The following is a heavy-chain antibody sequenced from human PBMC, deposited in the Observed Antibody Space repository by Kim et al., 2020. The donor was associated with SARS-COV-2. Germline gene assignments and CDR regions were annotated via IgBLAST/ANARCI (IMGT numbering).Heavy chain of an antibody. D-gene: IGHD1-26*01. CDR2: IYYSGST. Sequence: SETLSLTCTVSGGSISSYYWSWIRQPPGKGLEWIGYIYYSGSTNYNPSLKSRVTISVDTSKNQFSLKLSSVTAADTAVYYCARELVGATGGPWFDPWGQGTLVTVSS. J-gene: IGHJ5*02. CDR1: GGSISSYY. V-gene: IGHV4-59*01. CDR3: ARELVGATGGPWFDP.